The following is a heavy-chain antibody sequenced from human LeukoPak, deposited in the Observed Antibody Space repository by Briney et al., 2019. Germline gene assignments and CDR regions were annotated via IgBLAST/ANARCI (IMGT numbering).Heavy chain of an antibody. CDR3: ARDAPPIFGYYGMDV. Sequence: SETLSLTCTVSGGSISSGGYYWSWIRQHPGKGLEWIGYTYYSGSTYYNPSLKSRVTISVDTSKNQFSLKLSSVTAADTAVYYCARDAPPIFGYYGMDVWGQGTTVTVSS. CDR1: GGSISSGGYY. D-gene: IGHD3-3*01. J-gene: IGHJ6*02. V-gene: IGHV4-31*03. CDR2: TYYSGST.